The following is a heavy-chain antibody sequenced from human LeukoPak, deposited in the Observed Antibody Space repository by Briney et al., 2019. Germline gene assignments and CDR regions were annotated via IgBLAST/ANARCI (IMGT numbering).Heavy chain of an antibody. Sequence: GESLKISRKGSGYSFTNYWIGWVRQMPGKGLEWMGIIYPGDSDTRYSPSFQGQVTISADKSISTAYLQWNSLKASDTAMYFCARREPGQGKYYFDYWGQGTLVTVSS. CDR2: IYPGDSDT. CDR3: ARREPGQGKYYFDY. J-gene: IGHJ4*02. D-gene: IGHD1-14*01. CDR1: GYSFTNYW. V-gene: IGHV5-51*01.